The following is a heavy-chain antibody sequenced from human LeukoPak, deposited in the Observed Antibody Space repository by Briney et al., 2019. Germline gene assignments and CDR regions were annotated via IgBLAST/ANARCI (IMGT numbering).Heavy chain of an antibody. V-gene: IGHV3-30*18. CDR3: AKDRTGTFDY. D-gene: IGHD1-1*01. CDR2: ISYDGSNK. CDR1: GLSFSNYG. Sequence: GGSLRLSCAASGLSFSNYGMNWVRQPPGKGLEWVAVISYDGSNKYYADSVKGRFTISRDNSKNTLYLQMNSLRAEDTAVYYCAKDRTGTFDYWGQGTLVTVSS. J-gene: IGHJ4*02.